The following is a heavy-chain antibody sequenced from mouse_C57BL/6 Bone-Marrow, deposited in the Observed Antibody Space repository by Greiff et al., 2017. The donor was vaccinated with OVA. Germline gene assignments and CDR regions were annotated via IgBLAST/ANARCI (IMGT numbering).Heavy chain of an antibody. V-gene: IGHV1-72*01. D-gene: IGHD5-1-1*01. CDR2: IDPNSGGT. J-gene: IGHJ3*01. CDR1: GYTFTSYW. CDR3: ARERYLAPAY. Sequence: QVQLKQPGAELVKPGASVKLSCKASGYTFTSYWMHWVKQRPGRGLEWIGRIDPNSGGTKYNEKFKSKATLTVDKPSSTAYMQLSSLTSEDSAVYYCARERYLAPAYWGQGTLVTVSA.